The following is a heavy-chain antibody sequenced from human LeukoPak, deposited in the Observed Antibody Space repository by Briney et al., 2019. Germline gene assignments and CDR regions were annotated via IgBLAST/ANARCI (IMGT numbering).Heavy chain of an antibody. CDR2: IDYSGST. J-gene: IGHJ6*03. CDR1: GGSISSYY. CDR3: ARASVTYYYYYYMDV. Sequence: SETLSLTCTVSGGSISSYYWSWIRQPPGKGLEWIGYIDYSGSTNYNPSLKSRLTISVDTSKNQFSLKLSSVTAADTAVYYCARASVTYYYYYYMDVWGKGTTVTVSS. D-gene: IGHD4-11*01. V-gene: IGHV4-59*01.